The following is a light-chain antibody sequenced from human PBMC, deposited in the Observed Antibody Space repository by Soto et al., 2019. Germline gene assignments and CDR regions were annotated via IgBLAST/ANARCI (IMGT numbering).Light chain of an antibody. V-gene: IGKV1-39*01. Sequence: DIQMTQSPSSLSASVGDRVTITCRASQSISSYLNWYQQKPGKAPNLLIYAASSLQSGVPSRFSGSGSGTDFTLSINSLQPEDFATYYCQQSYSFSRTFGRGTRVEIK. CDR2: AAS. CDR1: QSISSY. CDR3: QQSYSFSRT. J-gene: IGKJ1*01.